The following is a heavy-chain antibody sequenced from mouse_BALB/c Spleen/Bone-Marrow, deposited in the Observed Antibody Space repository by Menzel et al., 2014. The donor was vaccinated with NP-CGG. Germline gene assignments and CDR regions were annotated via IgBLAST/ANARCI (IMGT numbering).Heavy chain of an antibody. CDR2: INSGGGNT. D-gene: IGHD2-14*01. Sequence: VMLVESGGDLVKPGGSLKLSCAASGFTFSTYGMSWVRQTPDKRLEWVATINSGGGNTYYLDSVKGRFTISRDNARNTLYLQMSSLKSEDTAMYYCARPRYPFYAMDSWGQGTSVTVSS. J-gene: IGHJ4*01. CDR3: ARPRYPFYAMDS. CDR1: GFTFSTYG. V-gene: IGHV5-6*02.